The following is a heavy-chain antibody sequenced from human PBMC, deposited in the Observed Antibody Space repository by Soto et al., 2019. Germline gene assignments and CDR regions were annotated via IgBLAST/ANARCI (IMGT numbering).Heavy chain of an antibody. V-gene: IGHV3-21*01. CDR3: ASLYSSGWYWRDPNAFDI. Sequence: GGSLRLSCAASGFTFSSYSMNWVRQAPGKGLEWVSSISSSSSYIYYADSVKGRFTISRDNAKNSLYLQMNSLRAEDMAVYYCASLYSSGWYWRDPNAFDIWGQGTMVTVSS. J-gene: IGHJ3*02. CDR2: ISSSSSYI. CDR1: GFTFSSYS. D-gene: IGHD6-19*01.